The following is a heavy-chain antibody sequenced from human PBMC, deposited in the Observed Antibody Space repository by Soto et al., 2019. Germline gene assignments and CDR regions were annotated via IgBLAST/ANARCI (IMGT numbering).Heavy chain of an antibody. CDR1: GASISGSYYY. CDR3: ATSQKGYNWNYFDH. Sequence: NPSGTLSLTCVVSGASISGSYYYWAWLRQSPGKGPEWIGSVFYTGFTSYNPSLESRVSVSVDTSKSQFSLKLSAVTAADTAVYYCATSQKGYNWNYFDHWGQGALVTVSS. D-gene: IGHD1-20*01. J-gene: IGHJ4*02. CDR2: VFYTGFT. V-gene: IGHV4-39*01.